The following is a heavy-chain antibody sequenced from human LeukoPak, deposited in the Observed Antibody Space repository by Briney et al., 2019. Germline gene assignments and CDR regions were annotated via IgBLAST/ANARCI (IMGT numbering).Heavy chain of an antibody. CDR2: IDGPTFRT. CDR1: GFTFRNYA. J-gene: IGHJ4*02. D-gene: IGHD1-26*01. CDR3: TTWVGAHFDV. V-gene: IGHV3-23*01. Sequence: GGSLRLSCAASGFTFRNYAMHWVRQAPGKGLEWVSTIDGPTFRTHYADSVMGRFTISRDNSKNTLYLQMNSLRAEDAAVYFCTTWVGAHFDVWGQGTLVTVSS.